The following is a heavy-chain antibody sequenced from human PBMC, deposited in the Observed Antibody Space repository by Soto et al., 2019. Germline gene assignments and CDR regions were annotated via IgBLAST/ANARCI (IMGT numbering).Heavy chain of an antibody. J-gene: IGHJ6*02. D-gene: IGHD5-18*01. CDR2: ISSSSSYI. Sequence: GGSLRLSCAAFGFTFSSYSMNWVRQAPGKGLEWVSSISSSSSYIYYADSVKGRFTISRDNAKNSLYLQMNSLRAEDTAVYYCARDGLSGRQLWSGYYYYYGMDVWGQGTTVTVSS. V-gene: IGHV3-21*01. CDR1: GFTFSSYS. CDR3: ARDGLSGRQLWSGYYYYYGMDV.